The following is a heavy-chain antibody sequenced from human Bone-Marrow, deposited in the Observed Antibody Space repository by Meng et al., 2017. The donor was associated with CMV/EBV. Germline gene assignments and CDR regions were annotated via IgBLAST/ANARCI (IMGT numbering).Heavy chain of an antibody. J-gene: IGHJ3*02. V-gene: IGHV3-21*01. D-gene: IGHD1-20*01. Sequence: GESLRLSCEASGFTFSSYSMNWVRQAPGKGPEWVSSISSSSSYIYYPDSVKGRFTISRDNAKNPMYLQMNSLRAEDTAVDYCAKDLTGSPGAFDIWGQGTMVTVSS. CDR2: ISSSSSYI. CDR3: AKDLTGSPGAFDI. CDR1: GFTFSSYS.